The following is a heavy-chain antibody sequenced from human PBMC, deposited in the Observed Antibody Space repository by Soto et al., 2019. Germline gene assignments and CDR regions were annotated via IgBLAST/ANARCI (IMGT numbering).Heavy chain of an antibody. V-gene: IGHV3-74*01. CDR3: ARDKWLRSTDY. Sequence: GGSLRLSCAASGFTFSSYWMHWVRQAPGKGLVWVSRINGDGSSTSYADSVKGRFTISRDNAKNTLYLQMNSLRAEDTAVYYCARDKWLRSTDYWGQGTLVTVSS. D-gene: IGHD5-12*01. J-gene: IGHJ4*02. CDR1: GFTFSSYW. CDR2: INGDGSST.